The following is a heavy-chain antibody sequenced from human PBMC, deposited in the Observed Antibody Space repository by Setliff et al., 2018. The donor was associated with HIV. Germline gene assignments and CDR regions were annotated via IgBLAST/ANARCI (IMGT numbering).Heavy chain of an antibody. V-gene: IGHV3-11*03. Sequence: GESLTISCAASGFTFSDYYMGWIRQATGKGLEWVSYISGRSSDPNYADSVKGRFTISRDNAKNSVYLQMNSLRAEDTAMYYCVRPVREPVDWGRGTLVTVSS. CDR3: VRPVREPVD. CDR1: GFTFSDYY. CDR2: ISGRSSDP. J-gene: IGHJ4*02. D-gene: IGHD6-19*01.